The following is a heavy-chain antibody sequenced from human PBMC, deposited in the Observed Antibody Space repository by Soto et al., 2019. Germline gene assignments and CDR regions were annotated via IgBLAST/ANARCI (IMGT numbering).Heavy chain of an antibody. Sequence: PSQTLSLTCTVAGGCVRSGSYYWGWIRQPPGKGLEWIGSIYYSGSTYNNPSLRSRVSMSIDTSKDQFSLKLKSVTAAETALYFCARQRNSVVTQAYFDVWGPGSLVTVSS. CDR3: ARQRNSVVTQAYFDV. CDR2: IYYSGST. CDR1: GGCVRSGSYY. J-gene: IGHJ4*02. D-gene: IGHD2-21*02. V-gene: IGHV4-39*01.